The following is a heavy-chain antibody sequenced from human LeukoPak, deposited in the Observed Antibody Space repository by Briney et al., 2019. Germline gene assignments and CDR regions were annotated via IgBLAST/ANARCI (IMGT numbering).Heavy chain of an antibody. CDR3: ASTIEGYNSRMS. Sequence: GSLRLSCAASGFTVSSNYMSWVRQAPGKGLEWVSVIYSGGSTYYADSVKGRFIISRDNSKNTLYLQMNSLRAEDTAVYYCASTIEGYNSRMSWGQGTLVTVSS. D-gene: IGHD5-24*01. V-gene: IGHV3-66*01. CDR1: GFTVSSNY. J-gene: IGHJ4*02. CDR2: IYSGGST.